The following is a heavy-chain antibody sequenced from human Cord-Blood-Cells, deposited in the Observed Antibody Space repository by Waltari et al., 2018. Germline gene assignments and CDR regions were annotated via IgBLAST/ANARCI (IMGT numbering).Heavy chain of an antibody. CDR2: IIPIFGTA. CDR1: GGTCSSYA. CDR3: ARGYCTNGVCYPNYYDYYRDV. Sequence: QVHLVQSGAAVKKRGSSVQVSCTASGGTCSSYAIPRVPQAPGRGLVWMGGIIPIFGTANYAQRCQGRVTITADESTSTAYMALSSLRSEDTAVYYCARGYCTNGVCYPNYYDYYRDVGGKGTTVTVAS. V-gene: IGHV1-69*01. J-gene: IGHJ6*03. D-gene: IGHD2-8*01.